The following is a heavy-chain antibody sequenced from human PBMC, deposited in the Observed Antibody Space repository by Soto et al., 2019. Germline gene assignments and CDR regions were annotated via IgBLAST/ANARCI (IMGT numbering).Heavy chain of an antibody. CDR3: TTGKGVLRFLEWLFYFDY. Sequence: PGGSLRLSCAASGFTFSNAWMNWVRQAPGKGLEWVGRIKSKTDGGTTDYAAPVKGRFTISRDDSKNTLYLQMNSLKTEDTAVYYCTTGKGVLRFLEWLFYFDYWGQGTLVTVSS. CDR2: IKSKTDGGTT. J-gene: IGHJ4*02. D-gene: IGHD3-3*01. V-gene: IGHV3-15*07. CDR1: GFTFSNAW.